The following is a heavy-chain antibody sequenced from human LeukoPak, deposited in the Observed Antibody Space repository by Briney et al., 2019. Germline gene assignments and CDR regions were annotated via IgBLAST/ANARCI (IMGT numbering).Heavy chain of an antibody. Sequence: ASVKVSCKASGYTFIDYYMHWVRQAPGQGLEWMGWINPNSGVTKYAQNFQGRVTLTRDASINSAYMELSSLTSDDTAVYYCARHEGIAAAGAAYWGQGTLVTVSS. CDR1: GYTFIDYY. J-gene: IGHJ4*02. CDR2: INPNSGVT. D-gene: IGHD6-13*01. V-gene: IGHV1-2*02. CDR3: ARHEGIAAAGAAY.